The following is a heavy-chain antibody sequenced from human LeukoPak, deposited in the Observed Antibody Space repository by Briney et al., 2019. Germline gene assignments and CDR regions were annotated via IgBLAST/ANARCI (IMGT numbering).Heavy chain of an antibody. CDR1: GYTFTSYG. Sequence: GASVKVSCKASGYTFTSYGISWVRQAPGQGLEWMGWISAHNGNTNYAQKLQGRVTMTTDTSTSTAYMELRSLRSDDTAVYYCARLSPPHLYSGSYPDYWGQGTLVTVSS. V-gene: IGHV1-18*01. CDR2: ISAHNGNT. D-gene: IGHD1-26*01. J-gene: IGHJ4*02. CDR3: ARLSPPHLYSGSYPDY.